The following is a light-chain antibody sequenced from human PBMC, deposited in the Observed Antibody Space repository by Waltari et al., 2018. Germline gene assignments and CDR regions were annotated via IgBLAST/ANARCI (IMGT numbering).Light chain of an antibody. Sequence: DIQLTQSPSFLSASVGDRVTITCRASQGTGSYLAWYQQKPEKAPTLLIYAASTLQSGVPSRFSGSYSGTEFTLIISSLQPEDFASYFCQQLHSYPRTFGGGTKMEI. CDR1: QGTGSY. CDR2: AAS. J-gene: IGKJ4*01. CDR3: QQLHSYPRT. V-gene: IGKV1-9*01.